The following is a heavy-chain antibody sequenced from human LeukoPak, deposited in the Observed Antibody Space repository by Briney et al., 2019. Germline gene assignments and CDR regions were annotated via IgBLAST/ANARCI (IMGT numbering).Heavy chain of an antibody. CDR3: ARSLLTYSSDSSFVY. D-gene: IGHD3-22*01. CDR2: INPNSDAT. J-gene: IGHJ4*02. CDR1: GYTYTEYY. V-gene: IGHV1-2*02. Sequence: ASVKVSCKASGYTYTEYYMHWVRQAPGQGLEWMEWINPNSDATNYAQKFQGRVTMTRDTSISTLYMELSRLRSDDTAVFYCARSLLTYSSDSSFVYWGQGTLVTVSS.